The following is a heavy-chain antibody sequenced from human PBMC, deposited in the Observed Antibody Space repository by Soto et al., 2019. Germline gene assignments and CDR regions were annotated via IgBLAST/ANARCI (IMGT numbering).Heavy chain of an antibody. D-gene: IGHD2-8*01. CDR2: IYYSGST. V-gene: IGHV4-30-4*01. CDR3: ARVGPDCTNGVCYTFYFDY. J-gene: IGHJ4*02. CDR1: GGSISSGDYY. Sequence: SKTLSLTCTVSGGSISSGDYYWSWIRQPPGKGLEWIGYIYYSGSTYYNPSLRSRVTISVDTSKNQFSLKLSSVTAADTAVYYCARVGPDCTNGVCYTFYFDYWGQGTLVTVSS.